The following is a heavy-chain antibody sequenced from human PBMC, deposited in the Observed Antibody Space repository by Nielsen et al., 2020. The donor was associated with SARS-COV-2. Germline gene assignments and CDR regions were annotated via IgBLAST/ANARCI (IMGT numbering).Heavy chain of an antibody. CDR2: VSHEGSNGYHVSNDGSDK. J-gene: IGHJ1*01. V-gene: IGHV3-30*03. CDR1: GFAFSSYA. Sequence: GESLKISCAASGFAFSSYAMPWVRQAPGKGLEWVAVVSHEGSNGYHVSNDGSDKNYGDSVKGRFSISRDNSKNMLYLEMNSLRPEDTAVYYCARGEVGRRLGEWGQGALVTVSS. CDR3: ARGEVGRRLGE. D-gene: IGHD3-16*01.